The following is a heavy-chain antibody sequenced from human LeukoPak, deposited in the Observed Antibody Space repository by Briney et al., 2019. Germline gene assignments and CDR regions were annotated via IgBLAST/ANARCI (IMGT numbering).Heavy chain of an antibody. CDR1: GGTFGSYA. CDR2: IIPIFGTA. D-gene: IGHD3-10*01. CDR3: ARGFPDGSGSYPQPFDY. J-gene: IGHJ4*02. V-gene: IGHV1-69*06. Sequence: GASVKVSCKASGGTFGSYAISWVRQAPGQGLEWMGGIIPIFGTANYAQKFQGRVTITADKSTSIAYMELSSLRSEDTAVYYCARGFPDGSGSYPQPFDYWGQGTLVTVSS.